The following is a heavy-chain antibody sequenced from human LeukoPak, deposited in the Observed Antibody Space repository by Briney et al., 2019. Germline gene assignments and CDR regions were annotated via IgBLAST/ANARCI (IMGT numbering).Heavy chain of an antibody. Sequence: PGGSLRLSCTASGFTFSSYGMHWVRQAPGKGLEWVTVISYDGSNKYYADSVKGRFTISRDNSKNMLYLQMNSMRAEDTAVYYCATGGDGDLHIWGQGPMVTVPS. V-gene: IGHV3-30*03. J-gene: IGHJ3*02. D-gene: IGHD2-21*01. CDR1: GFTFSSYG. CDR3: ATGGDGDLHI. CDR2: ISYDGSNK.